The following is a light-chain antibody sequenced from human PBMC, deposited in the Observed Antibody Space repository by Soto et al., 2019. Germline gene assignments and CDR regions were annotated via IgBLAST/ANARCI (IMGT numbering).Light chain of an antibody. CDR3: AAWDDTLNGLV. J-gene: IGLJ2*01. Sequence: QSVLTQPPSASGTPGQRGTISCSGSSSNIGSNYVYWYQQVPGTAPRLLMYRASQRPSGVPDRFSGSKSGTSASLAISGLRSEDEADYYCAAWDDTLNGLVFGGGTKLTVL. V-gene: IGLV1-47*01. CDR1: SSNIGSNY. CDR2: RAS.